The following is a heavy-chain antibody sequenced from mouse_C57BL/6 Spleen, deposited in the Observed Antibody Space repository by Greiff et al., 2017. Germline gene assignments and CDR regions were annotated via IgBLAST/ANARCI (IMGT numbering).Heavy chain of an antibody. Sequence: EVMLVESGGGLVKPGGSLKLSCAASGFTFSSYAMSWVRQTPEKRLEWVATISDGGSYTYYPDNVKGRFTISRDNAKNNLYLQMSHLKSEDTAMYYCARDGTGTWAMDYWGQGTSVTVSS. CDR2: ISDGGSYT. J-gene: IGHJ4*01. V-gene: IGHV5-4*01. CDR3: ARDGTGTWAMDY. CDR1: GFTFSSYA. D-gene: IGHD4-1*01.